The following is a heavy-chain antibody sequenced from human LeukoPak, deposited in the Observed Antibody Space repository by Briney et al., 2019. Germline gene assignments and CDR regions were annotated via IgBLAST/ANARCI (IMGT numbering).Heavy chain of an antibody. CDR3: ARRSIDSSVGFFDY. Sequence: SVKVSCKASGYTFITYGISWVRQAPGQGLEWMGGIIPIFGTANYAQKFQGRVTITADESTSTAYMELSSLRSEDMAVYYCARRSIDSSVGFFDYWGQGTLVTVSS. V-gene: IGHV1-69*13. J-gene: IGHJ4*02. D-gene: IGHD5-18*01. CDR1: GYTFITYG. CDR2: IIPIFGTA.